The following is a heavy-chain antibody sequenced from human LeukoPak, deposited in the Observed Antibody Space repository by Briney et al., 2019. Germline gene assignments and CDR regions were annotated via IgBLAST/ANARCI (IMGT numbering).Heavy chain of an antibody. Sequence: GGSLRLSCAASGFTFSSYGMHWVRQAPGKGLEWVAVISYDGSNKYYADSVKGRFTIPRDNAKNSLYLQMNSLRAEDTALYYCAKDAMDVWGQGTTVTVSS. V-gene: IGHV3-30*18. CDR2: ISYDGSNK. J-gene: IGHJ6*02. CDR3: AKDAMDV. CDR1: GFTFSSYG.